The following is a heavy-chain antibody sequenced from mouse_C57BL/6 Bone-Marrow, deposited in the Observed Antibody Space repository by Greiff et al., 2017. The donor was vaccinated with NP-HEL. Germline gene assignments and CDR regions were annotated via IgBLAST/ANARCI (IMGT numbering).Heavy chain of an antibody. J-gene: IGHJ1*03. V-gene: IGHV2-2*01. D-gene: IGHD1-1*01. CDR3: ATLYYYGSSYSFDV. CDR1: GFSLTSYG. Sequence: QVQLQQSGPGLVQPSQSLSITCTVSGFSLTSYGVHWVRQSPGKGLEWLGVIWSGGSTDYNAAFISRLSISKDNSKSQVFFTMNSLQADDTAIYYCATLYYYGSSYSFDVWGTGTTVTVSS. CDR2: IWSGGST.